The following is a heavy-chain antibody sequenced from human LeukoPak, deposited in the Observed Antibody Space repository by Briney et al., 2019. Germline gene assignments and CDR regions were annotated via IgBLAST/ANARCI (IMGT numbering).Heavy chain of an antibody. CDR1: GGSISSSSYY. CDR3: ARDAGDTAIMFDY. V-gene: IGHV4-39*07. CDR2: IYYSGST. D-gene: IGHD5-18*01. Sequence: SETLSLTCTVSGGSISSSSYYWGWIRQPPGKGLEGIGSIYYSGSTYYNPSLKSRVTISVDTSKNQFSLKLSSVTAADTAVYYCARDAGDTAIMFDYWGQGTLVTVSS. J-gene: IGHJ4*02.